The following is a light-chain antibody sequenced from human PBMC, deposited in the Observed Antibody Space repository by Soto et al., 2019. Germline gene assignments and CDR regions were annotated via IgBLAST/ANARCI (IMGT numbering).Light chain of an antibody. CDR2: AAS. J-gene: IGKJ4*01. CDR1: EGITNY. CDR3: QKYNSGGPLT. V-gene: IGKV1-27*01. Sequence: DIPITQSPSSLSASIGDRVTITCRATEGITNYLAWFQQKPGKVPKLLIYAASTLQSGVPSRFRGSGSGTHFTLTISSLQPDDVATYYCQKYNSGGPLTFGGGTKVEIK.